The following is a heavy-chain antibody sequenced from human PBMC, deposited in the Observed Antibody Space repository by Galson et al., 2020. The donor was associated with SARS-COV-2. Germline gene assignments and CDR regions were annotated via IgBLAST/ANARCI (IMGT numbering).Heavy chain of an antibody. J-gene: IGHJ5*02. D-gene: IGHD2-2*02. CDR2: INPNSGGT. Sequence: ASVKVSCKASGYTFTGYYMHWVRQAPGQGLEWMGWINPNSGGTNYAQKFQGRVTMTRDTSISTAYMELSRLRSDDTAVYYCARDLGGYCSSTSGYTLQYNWFDPWGQGTLVTVSS. V-gene: IGHV1-2*02. CDR3: ARDLGGYCSSTSGYTLQYNWFDP. CDR1: GYTFTGYY.